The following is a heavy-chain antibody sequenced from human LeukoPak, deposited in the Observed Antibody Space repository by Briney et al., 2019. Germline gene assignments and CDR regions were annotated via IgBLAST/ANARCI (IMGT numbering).Heavy chain of an antibody. V-gene: IGHV3-30*18. Sequence: GGSLRLSCAASGFTFSSYGMHWVRQAPGKGLEWVAVISYDGSNKYYADSVKGRFTISRDNSKNTLYLQMNSLRAEDTAVYYCAKDRQQWLVRSYFDYWGQGTLVTVSS. D-gene: IGHD6-19*01. CDR3: AKDRQQWLVRSYFDY. CDR2: ISYDGSNK. J-gene: IGHJ4*02. CDR1: GFTFSSYG.